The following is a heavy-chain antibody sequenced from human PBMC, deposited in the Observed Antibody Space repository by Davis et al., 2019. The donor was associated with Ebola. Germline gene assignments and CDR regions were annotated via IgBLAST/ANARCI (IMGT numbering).Heavy chain of an antibody. CDR2: IHTGNGNT. D-gene: IGHD1-14*01. CDR3: ASRPGQNHGVLDY. Sequence: AASVKVSCKASGYTFTDYAIHWVRQAPGQRPEWMGWIHTGNGNTKYSQKFQGRVAITRDTSASTAYMQLNSLRSEDTAVYYCASRPGQNHGVLDYWGQGTLVTVSS. CDR1: GYTFTDYA. J-gene: IGHJ4*02. V-gene: IGHV1-3*04.